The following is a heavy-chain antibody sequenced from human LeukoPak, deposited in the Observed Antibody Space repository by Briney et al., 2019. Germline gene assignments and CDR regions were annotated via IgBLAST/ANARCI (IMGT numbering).Heavy chain of an antibody. CDR1: GFIFSSYA. CDR2: VLGSGGST. D-gene: IGHD3-22*01. V-gene: IGHV3-23*01. Sequence: GWSLRLSCSAAGFIFSSYAMYWVRQAPGKGLEWVSGVLGSGGSTYYADSVKGRFTISRDNSKNTLYLQMNSLRAEDTAVYYCAKAAEMWLSIDYWGKGTLVTVCS. J-gene: IGHJ4*02. CDR3: AKAAEMWLSIDY.